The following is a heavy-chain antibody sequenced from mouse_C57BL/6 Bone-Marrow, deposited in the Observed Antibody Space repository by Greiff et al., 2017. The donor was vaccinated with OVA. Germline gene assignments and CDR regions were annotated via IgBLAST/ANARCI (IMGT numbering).Heavy chain of an antibody. CDR1: GFTFTDYY. Sequence: EVQLVESGGGLVQPGGSLSLSCAASGFTFTDYYMSWVRQPPGKALEWLGFIRNKANGYTTEYSASVKGRFTISRDNSQSILYLQMNALRAEDSATYYCARSGRGYYAMDYWGQGTSVTVSS. CDR2: IRNKANGYTT. J-gene: IGHJ4*01. CDR3: ARSGRGYYAMDY. V-gene: IGHV7-3*01.